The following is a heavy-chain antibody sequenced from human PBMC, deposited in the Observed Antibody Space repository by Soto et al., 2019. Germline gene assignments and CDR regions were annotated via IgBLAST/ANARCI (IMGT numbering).Heavy chain of an antibody. D-gene: IGHD1-20*01. CDR3: ATVHNTSRSFNY. CDR2: TGISGRTT. J-gene: IGHJ4*02. V-gene: IGHV3-23*01. CDR1: GLTFSFSA. Sequence: PGGSLRLSCVASGLTFSFSAMTWVRQAPGKGLEWVSTTGISGRTTYYGDSVKGRFTVSRDNSKNTLDLQMSSLRAEDTAVYYCATVHNTSRSFNYWGRGTLVTVSS.